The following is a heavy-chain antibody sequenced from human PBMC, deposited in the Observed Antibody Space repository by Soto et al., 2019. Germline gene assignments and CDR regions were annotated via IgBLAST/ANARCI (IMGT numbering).Heavy chain of an antibody. CDR2: IIPIFGTA. Sequence: SVKVSCKASGGTFSSYAISWVRQAPGQGLEWMGGIIPIFGTANYEQKFQGRVTITADESTSTAYMELSSLRSEDTAVYYCARGPSIAALMDVWGQGTTVTVSS. CDR1: GGTFSSYA. D-gene: IGHD6-6*01. V-gene: IGHV1-69*13. CDR3: ARGPSIAALMDV. J-gene: IGHJ6*02.